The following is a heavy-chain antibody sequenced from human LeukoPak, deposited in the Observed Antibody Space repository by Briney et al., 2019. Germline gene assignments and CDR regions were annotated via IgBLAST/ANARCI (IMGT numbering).Heavy chain of an antibody. CDR1: GGSISSYY. J-gene: IGHJ4*02. CDR3: ARQHYGSGSYYVDY. D-gene: IGHD3-10*01. CDR2: IYYSGST. Sequence: SETLSLTCTVSGGSISSYYWSWIRQPPGKGLEWIGYIYYSGSTNYNPSLKSRVTISVDTSKNQFSPKLSSVTAADTAVYYCARQHYGSGSYYVDYWGQGTLVTVSS. V-gene: IGHV4-59*08.